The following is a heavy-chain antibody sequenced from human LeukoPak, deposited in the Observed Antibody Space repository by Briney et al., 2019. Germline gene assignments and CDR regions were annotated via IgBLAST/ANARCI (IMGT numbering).Heavy chain of an antibody. J-gene: IGHJ4*02. Sequence: QPGESLQISCAASGFTFSSYEMNWVRQAPGKGLEWVSYISSSGSTIYYADSVKGRFTISRDNAKNSLYLQMNSLRAEDTAVYYCARGTWIQLWLTYFDYWGQGTLVTVSS. V-gene: IGHV3-48*03. CDR3: ARGTWIQLWLTYFDY. D-gene: IGHD5-18*01. CDR1: GFTFSSYE. CDR2: ISSSGSTI.